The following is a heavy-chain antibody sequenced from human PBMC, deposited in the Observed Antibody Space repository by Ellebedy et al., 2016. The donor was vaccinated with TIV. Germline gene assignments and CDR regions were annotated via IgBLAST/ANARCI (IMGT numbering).Heavy chain of an antibody. J-gene: IGHJ4*02. CDR2: ISLDGITT. D-gene: IGHD1-26*01. V-gene: IGHV3-74*01. CDR3: LALLNS. Sequence: GGSLRLSXAASGFTFSGSWMHWVRQAQGKGLVWVSRISLDGITTNYADSVKGRFSISRDNAKNTLYLQMNSLRAEDTAVYYCLALLNSWGQGTLVTVSS. CDR1: GFTFSGSW.